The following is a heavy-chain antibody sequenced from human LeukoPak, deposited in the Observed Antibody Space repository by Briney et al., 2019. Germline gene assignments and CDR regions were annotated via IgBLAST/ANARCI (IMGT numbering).Heavy chain of an antibody. V-gene: IGHV2-70*11. CDR2: IDWDDDK. D-gene: IGHD1-26*01. Sequence: ASGPTLVNPTQTLTLTRTFSGFSLTTSGMCVSWIRQPPGKALEWLARIDWDDDKYYRTSLKTRLTISKDTSKNQVVLTLTNIDPVDTATYYCARMTGATHDYWGQGTLVTVSS. CDR1: GFSLTTSGMC. J-gene: IGHJ4*02. CDR3: ARMTGATHDY.